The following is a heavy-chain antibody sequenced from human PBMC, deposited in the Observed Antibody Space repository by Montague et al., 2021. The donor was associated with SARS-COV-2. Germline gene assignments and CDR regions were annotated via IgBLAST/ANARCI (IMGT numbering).Heavy chain of an antibody. D-gene: IGHD3-22*01. Sequence: TLSLTCTVSGGSISSGKYYWSWIRQPAGKGLEWIGRMYTSGSTYYNPSLKSRVTISVDTSKNQFSLKLSSVTAADTAVYYCARFPTSYYYDSKAAPATPDAFDIWGQGTMVTVSS. V-gene: IGHV4-61*02. CDR2: MYTSGST. CDR3: ARFPTSYYYDSKAAPATPDAFDI. CDR1: GGSISSGKYY. J-gene: IGHJ3*02.